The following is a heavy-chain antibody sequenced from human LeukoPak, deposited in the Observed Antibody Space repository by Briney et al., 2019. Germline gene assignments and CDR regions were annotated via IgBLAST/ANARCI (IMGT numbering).Heavy chain of an antibody. CDR2: IKSDGSET. V-gene: IGHV3-74*01. J-gene: IGHJ6*02. Sequence: GGSLRLSCAASGFTFSSYWMSWVRQAPGKGLEWVSRIKSDGSETSYADSVKGRFTISRDNARNTLYLQMNSLRPEDTAIYYCASDRVFYGLDVWGQGTTVTVSS. CDR3: ASDRVFYGLDV. CDR1: GFTFSSYW.